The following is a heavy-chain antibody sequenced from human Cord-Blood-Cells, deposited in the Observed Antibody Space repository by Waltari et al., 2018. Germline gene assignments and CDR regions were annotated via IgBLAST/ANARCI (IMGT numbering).Heavy chain of an antibody. Sequence: QVQLVESGGGVVQPGRSLRLSCAASGFTFSSYGMHWVRQAPGKGLEWVAVISYDGSNKYYADSVKGRFTISRDNSKNTLYLQMNSLRAEDTAVYYCAKGGCSSTSCYGGIAAAGTHLFDYWGQGTLVTVSS. CDR2: ISYDGSNK. J-gene: IGHJ4*02. CDR3: AKGGCSSTSCYGGIAAAGTHLFDY. CDR1: GFTFSSYG. D-gene: IGHD2-2*01. V-gene: IGHV3-30*18.